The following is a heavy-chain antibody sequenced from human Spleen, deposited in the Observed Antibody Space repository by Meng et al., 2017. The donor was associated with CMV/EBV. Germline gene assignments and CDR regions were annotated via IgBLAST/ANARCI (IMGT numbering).Heavy chain of an antibody. CDR3: ARGRDSYFDY. Sequence: QVQLQQWGSGLLKPSETLSLTCAVYDESFSDFYWSWVRQAPGKWLEWIGEINHIGTTNYNPSLQSRVAMSIDKSKNRFSLKLSSVTAADMAVYYCARGRDSYFDYWGQGALVTVSS. J-gene: IGHJ4*02. V-gene: IGHV4-34*01. CDR1: DESFSDFY. CDR2: INHIGTT. D-gene: IGHD2-21*02.